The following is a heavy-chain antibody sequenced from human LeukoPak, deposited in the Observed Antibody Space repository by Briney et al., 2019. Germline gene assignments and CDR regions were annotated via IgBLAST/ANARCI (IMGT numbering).Heavy chain of an antibody. J-gene: IGHJ4*02. CDR3: ARDWLLRYSQGGFDN. Sequence: VASVKVSCKASGYTFTGYYMHWVRQAPGQGLEWMGWINPNSGGTNYAQKFQGRVTMTRDTSISTAYMELSRLRSDDTAMYYCARDWLLRYSQGGFDNWGQGTLVTVSS. D-gene: IGHD3-9*01. CDR2: INPNSGGT. V-gene: IGHV1-2*02. CDR1: GYTFTGYY.